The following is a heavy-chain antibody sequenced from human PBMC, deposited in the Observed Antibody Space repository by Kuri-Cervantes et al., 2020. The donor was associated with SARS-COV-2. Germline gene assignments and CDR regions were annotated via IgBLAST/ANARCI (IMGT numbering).Heavy chain of an antibody. CDR3: AKDGDPDY. CDR2: IYSGGSST. Sequence: GESLKISCAASGFTFSSYAMSWVRQAPGEGLEWVSVIYSGGSSTYYADSVKGRFTISRDNSKNTLYLQMNSLRAEDTAVYYCAKDGDPDYWGQGTLVTVSS. CDR1: GFTFSSYA. V-gene: IGHV3-23*03. D-gene: IGHD2-21*01. J-gene: IGHJ4*02.